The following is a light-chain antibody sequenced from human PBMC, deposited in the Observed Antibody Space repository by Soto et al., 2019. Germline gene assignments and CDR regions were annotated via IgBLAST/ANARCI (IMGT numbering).Light chain of an antibody. J-gene: IGLJ3*02. V-gene: IGLV1-40*01. Sequence: QSVLTQPPSVSGAPGQRVTISCTGTSSNIGAGYDVHWYQQFPGTAPKLLIYGKNSRPSGVPDRFSGSKSGTSASLAITALQTEDEADYYFQSYDNSLSGSWVFGGWTKLTVL. CDR2: GKN. CDR3: QSYDNSLSGSWV. CDR1: SSNIGAGYD.